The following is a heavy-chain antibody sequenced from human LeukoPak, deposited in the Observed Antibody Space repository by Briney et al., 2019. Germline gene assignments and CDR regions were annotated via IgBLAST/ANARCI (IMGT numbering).Heavy chain of an antibody. D-gene: IGHD1-26*01. J-gene: IGHJ4*02. CDR2: IYYSGTT. Sequence: SETLSLTCTVSGDSISSNSYYWGWIHQPPGKGLQWIGSIYYSGTTYCNPSLKSRVTISVDASKNQFSLKLSSVTAADTAVYYCARHLVGAAEFHYWGQGTLVTVSS. CDR3: ARHLVGAAEFHY. V-gene: IGHV4-39*01. CDR1: GDSISSNSYY.